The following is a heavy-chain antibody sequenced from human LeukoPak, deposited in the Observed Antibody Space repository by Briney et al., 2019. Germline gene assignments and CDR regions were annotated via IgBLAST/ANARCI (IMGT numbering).Heavy chain of an antibody. Sequence: GGSLRLSCAASGFTFSTYSMNWVRQAPGKGLEWVSYISSSSYIYYADSVKGRFTISRDNAKNSLYLQMNSLRAEDTAVYYCARVDHFDYWGQGTLVTVSS. CDR3: ARVDHFDY. V-gene: IGHV3-21*05. CDR1: GFTFSTYS. CDR2: ISSSSYI. J-gene: IGHJ4*02. D-gene: IGHD2-2*03.